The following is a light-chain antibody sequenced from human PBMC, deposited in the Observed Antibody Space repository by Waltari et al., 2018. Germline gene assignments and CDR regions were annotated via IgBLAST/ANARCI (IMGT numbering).Light chain of an antibody. CDR3: CAYVGYSTWV. Sequence: SALTQPASVSASPGQSITISCTGTSSAVGGYNFFSWYQQHPGKATQVIIFEISKRPSGVSNRFSGSKSGNTASLTISGLQAEDEANYYCCAYVGYSTWVFGGGTKLTVV. CDR2: EIS. CDR1: SSAVGGYNF. J-gene: IGLJ3*02. V-gene: IGLV2-23*02.